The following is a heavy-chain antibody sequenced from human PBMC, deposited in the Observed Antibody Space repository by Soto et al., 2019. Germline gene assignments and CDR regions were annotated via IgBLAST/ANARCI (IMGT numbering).Heavy chain of an antibody. Sequence: GSLRLSCAASGFTFSIYSMNWVRQAPGKGLEWISYISSTSSTIYYADSVKGRFTISRDNAKNSLYLQMNSLRAEDTAVYYCATYYGSGSYFPDHYHYGMDVWGQGTTVTVSS. D-gene: IGHD3-10*01. V-gene: IGHV3-48*01. CDR2: ISSTSSTI. CDR3: ATYYGSGSYFPDHYHYGMDV. J-gene: IGHJ6*02. CDR1: GFTFSIYS.